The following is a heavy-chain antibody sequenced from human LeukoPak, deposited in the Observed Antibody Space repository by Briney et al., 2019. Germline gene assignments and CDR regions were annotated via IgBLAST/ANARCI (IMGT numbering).Heavy chain of an antibody. CDR2: IYYSGST. CDR1: GGAISSYY. V-gene: IGHV4-59*01. CDR3: ARVLGITSYYFDY. J-gene: IGHJ4*02. D-gene: IGHD3-10*01. Sequence: SETLSLTCTVSGGAISSYYWSWIRQPARQGLGWIGYIYYSGSTNYNPSLKSRVTISVDTSKNQFSLKLSSVTAADTAVYYCARVLGITSYYFDYWGQGTLVTVSS.